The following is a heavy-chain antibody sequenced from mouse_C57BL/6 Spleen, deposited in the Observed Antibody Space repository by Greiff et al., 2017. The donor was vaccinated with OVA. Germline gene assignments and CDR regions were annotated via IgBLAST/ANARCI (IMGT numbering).Heavy chain of an antibody. J-gene: IGHJ3*01. Sequence: EVQLQQSGPGLVKPSQSLSLTCTVTGYSITSGYDWHWIRHFPGNKLEWMGYISYSGSTNYNPSLKSRISITHDTSKNHFFLKLNSVTTEDTATYYCARDQNYGSSYLAWFAYWGQGTLVTVSA. CDR3: ARDQNYGSSYLAWFAY. D-gene: IGHD1-1*01. CDR2: ISYSGST. V-gene: IGHV3-1*01. CDR1: GYSITSGYD.